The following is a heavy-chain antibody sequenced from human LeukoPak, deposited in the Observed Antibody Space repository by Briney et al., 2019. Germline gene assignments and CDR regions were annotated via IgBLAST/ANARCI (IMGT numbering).Heavy chain of an antibody. V-gene: IGHV7-4-1*04. J-gene: IGHJ4*02. CDR2: INTNTGNP. D-gene: IGHD2-15*01. Sequence: ASVKVSCKASGYTFTGYAMNWVRQAPGQGLEWMGWINTNTGNPTYAPGFTGRFVFSLDTSVRLAYLQISSLQAEDTAVYFCARAGIGYCSGGSCYFDYWGQGTLVTVSS. CDR1: GYTFTGYA. CDR3: ARAGIGYCSGGSCYFDY.